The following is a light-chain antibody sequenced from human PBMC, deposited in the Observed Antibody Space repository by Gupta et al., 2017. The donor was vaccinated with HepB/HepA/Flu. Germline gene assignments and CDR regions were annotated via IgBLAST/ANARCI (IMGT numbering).Light chain of an antibody. CDR1: SSDVGAYNF. J-gene: IGLJ2*01. Sequence: QSALTQPASVSGSPGQSITISCPGTSSDVGAYNFVSWYQQHPGKAPKLMIFDVSNRPSGVSNRFSGSKSGDTASLTISGLQAEDEGDYYCSSYTGSRNVIFGGGTKLTVL. CDR2: DVS. CDR3: SSYTGSRNVI. V-gene: IGLV2-14*03.